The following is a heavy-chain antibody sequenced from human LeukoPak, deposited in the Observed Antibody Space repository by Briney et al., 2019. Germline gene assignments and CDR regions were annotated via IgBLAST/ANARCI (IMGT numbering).Heavy chain of an antibody. Sequence: PGGSLRLSCAASGFTFSSYAMHWVRQAPGKGLEWVAVISYDGSNKYYADSVKGRFTISRDNSKNTPYLQMNSLRAEDTAVYYCARSIERYASSGSPDYWGQGTLVTVSS. CDR3: ARSIERYASSGSPDY. D-gene: IGHD3-22*01. CDR1: GFTFSSYA. V-gene: IGHV3-30-3*01. CDR2: ISYDGSNK. J-gene: IGHJ4*02.